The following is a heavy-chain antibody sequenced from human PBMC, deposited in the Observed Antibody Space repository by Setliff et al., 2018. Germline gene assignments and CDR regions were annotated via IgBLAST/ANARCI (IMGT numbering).Heavy chain of an antibody. CDR1: GFSFSTYA. Sequence: PGGSLRLSCAASGFSFSTYAMGWIRQPPGKGLEWVGNIGHTGSINYNPSLKSRLTISRDTSKNQVSLKLNSVTATDTAVYYCARDLGHGGDSDYWGQGILVTVSS. J-gene: IGHJ4*02. CDR3: ARDLGHGGDSDY. D-gene: IGHD2-21*02. V-gene: IGHV4-38-2*02. CDR2: IGHTGSI.